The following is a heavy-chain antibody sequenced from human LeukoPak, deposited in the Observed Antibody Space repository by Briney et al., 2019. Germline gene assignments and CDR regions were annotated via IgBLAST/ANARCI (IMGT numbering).Heavy chain of an antibody. Sequence: SETLSLTCTVSGGSISSYYWSWIQQPPGKGLEWIAYISDIRSINYNPSLKSRVTMSVDTSKNQFSLKLSSVTAADTAVYYCARGGGVTATDYWGQETLVTVSS. V-gene: IGHV4-59*12. J-gene: IGHJ4*02. CDR1: GGSISSYY. CDR2: ISDIRSI. D-gene: IGHD2-21*02. CDR3: ARGGGVTATDY.